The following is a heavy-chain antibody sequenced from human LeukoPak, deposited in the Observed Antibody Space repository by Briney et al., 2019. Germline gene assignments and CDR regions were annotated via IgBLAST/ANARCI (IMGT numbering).Heavy chain of an antibody. CDR3: ARNGYYHGSGRVDNWFDP. D-gene: IGHD3-10*01. J-gene: IGHJ5*02. CDR1: GGTFSSYA. CDR2: IIPIFGTA. V-gene: IGHV1-69*06. Sequence: ASVKVSCKASGGTFSSYAISWVRQAPGQGLEWMGGIIPIFGTANYAQKFQGRVTITADKSTSTAYMELSSLRSEDTAVYYCARNGYYHGSGRVDNWFDPWGQGTLVTVSS.